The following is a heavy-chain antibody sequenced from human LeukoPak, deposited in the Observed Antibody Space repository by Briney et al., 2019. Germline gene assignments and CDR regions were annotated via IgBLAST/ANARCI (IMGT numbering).Heavy chain of an antibody. CDR2: ISYDGSNK. D-gene: IGHD2-15*01. Sequence: GGSLRLSCAASGFTFSSYGMHWVRQAPGKGLEWVAVISYDGSNKYYADSVKGRFTISRDNSKNTLYLQMNSLRAEDTAVYYCAKDSEVFRIVGEELDWGQGTLVTVSS. CDR1: GFTFSSYG. J-gene: IGHJ4*02. V-gene: IGHV3-30*18. CDR3: AKDSEVFRIVGEELD.